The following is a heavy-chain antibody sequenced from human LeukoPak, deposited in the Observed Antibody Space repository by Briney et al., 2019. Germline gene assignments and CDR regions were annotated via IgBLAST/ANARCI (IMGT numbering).Heavy chain of an antibody. CDR3: ARHEVRVVAATKYYYYYYMDV. CDR2: INWNGNNI. CDR1: GFTFDDYD. J-gene: IGHJ6*03. V-gene: IGHV3-20*04. Sequence: RSGGSLRLSCVASGFTFDDYDMSWVRQAPGKGLEWVSNINWNGNNIGYADSVRGRFTISRDNAKNSLHLQMNSLRAEDTALYYCARHEVRVVAATKYYYYYYMDVWGKGTTVTVSS. D-gene: IGHD2-15*01.